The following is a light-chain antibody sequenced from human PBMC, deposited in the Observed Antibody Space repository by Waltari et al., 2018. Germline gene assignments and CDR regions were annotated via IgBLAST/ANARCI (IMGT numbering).Light chain of an antibody. J-gene: IGLJ3*02. CDR2: STN. CDR1: SGSVSTNFS. Sequence: QTVVTQEPSFSVSPGGTVTLTFSLSSGSVSTNFSPAWYQQTPGQAPRTLIYSTNTRSSGVPDRFSGSILGSKAALTITGAQADDESDYYCVLYLPSGIWVFGGGTKLTVL. V-gene: IGLV8-61*01. CDR3: VLYLPSGIWV.